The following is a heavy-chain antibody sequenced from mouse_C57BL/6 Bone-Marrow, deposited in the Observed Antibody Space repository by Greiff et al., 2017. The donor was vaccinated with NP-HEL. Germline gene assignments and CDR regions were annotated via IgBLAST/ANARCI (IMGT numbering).Heavy chain of an antibody. CDR2: IWSGGSS. Sequence: QVQLQQSGPGLVQPSQSLSISCTASGFSLTSYGVHWVRQSPGKGLEWLGVIWSGGSSAYYPAFISRLSISKDNSTSHVFFKLNSVQAADKAIYYCAPGWAWFAFGGQGTLVTVSA. J-gene: IGHJ3*01. CDR1: GFSLTSYG. CDR3: APGWAWFAF. V-gene: IGHV2-2*01. D-gene: IGHD1-2*01.